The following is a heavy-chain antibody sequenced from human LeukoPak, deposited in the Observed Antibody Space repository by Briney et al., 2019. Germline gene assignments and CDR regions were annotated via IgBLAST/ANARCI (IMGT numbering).Heavy chain of an antibody. CDR3: ARDYADYVGYFFFDY. V-gene: IGHV3-23*01. CDR2: ISGGGETT. D-gene: IGHD4-17*01. CDR1: GFSVSNSY. Sequence: TGGSLRLSCAASGFSVSNSYMSWVRQAPGKGLEWVSSISGGGETTYYADSATGRFTISRDNSQNTLYLQMNSLRAEDTAVYYCARDYADYVGYFFFDYWGQGTLVTVSS. J-gene: IGHJ4*02.